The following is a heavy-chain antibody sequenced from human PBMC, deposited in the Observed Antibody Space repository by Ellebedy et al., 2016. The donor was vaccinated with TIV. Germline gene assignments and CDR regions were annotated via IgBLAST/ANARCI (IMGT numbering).Heavy chain of an antibody. Sequence: SSGGYYWSWVRQAPGKGLEWVSGISWNSGSIDYADSVKGRFTISRDNAKNSLYLQMNSLRAEDTALYYCAKDIKESVGGAYDYWGQGTLVTVSS. CDR1: SSGGYY. J-gene: IGHJ4*02. CDR3: AKDIKESVGGAYDY. CDR2: ISWNSGSI. D-gene: IGHD3-16*01. V-gene: IGHV3-9*01.